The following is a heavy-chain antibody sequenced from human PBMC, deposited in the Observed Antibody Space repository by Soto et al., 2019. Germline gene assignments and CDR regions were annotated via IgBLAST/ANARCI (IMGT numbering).Heavy chain of an antibody. V-gene: IGHV3-23*01. CDR2: ISARGGSL. J-gene: IGHJ4*02. CDR1: GFSFSSYA. D-gene: IGHD5-12*01. Sequence: EVQLLESGGGLVQPGGSLRLACTASGFSFSSYAMGWVRQAPGKGLEWVSVISARGGSLYFADSVKGRFTISRDNSKNVLSLEMTTLRAEDTATYFCAKTSIAYSASVDHWGQGTVVLVSS. CDR3: AKTSIAYSASVDH.